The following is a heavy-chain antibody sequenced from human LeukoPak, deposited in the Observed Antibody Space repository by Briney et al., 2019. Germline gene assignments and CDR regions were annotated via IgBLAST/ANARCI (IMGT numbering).Heavy chain of an antibody. CDR3: ARVALYDTSAHNYFDY. CDR2: IYRSGST. CDR1: GGSITSTYW. V-gene: IGHV4-4*02. Sequence: PSETLSLTCAVSGGSITSTYWWSWVRQPPGKGLDWIGEIYRSGSTNYKPSLKSRVPISLDKSKNQFSLKLNSVTAADTAMYYCARVALYDTSAHNYFDYWGQGTLVTVSS. J-gene: IGHJ4*02. D-gene: IGHD3-22*01.